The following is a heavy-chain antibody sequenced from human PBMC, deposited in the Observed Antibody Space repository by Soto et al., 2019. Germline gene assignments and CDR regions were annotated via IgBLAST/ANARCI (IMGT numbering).Heavy chain of an antibody. Sequence: EVQLLESGGGLVQPGGSLRLSCAASGFTFSSYAMSWVRQAPGKGLEWVSAISGSGGSTYYADSVTGRFTISRDNSKNTLYLQMNSLRAEDTAVYYCAKAVDYYGSGSYFDYWGQGTLVTVSS. D-gene: IGHD3-10*01. V-gene: IGHV3-23*01. J-gene: IGHJ4*02. CDR3: AKAVDYYGSGSYFDY. CDR1: GFTFSSYA. CDR2: ISGSGGST.